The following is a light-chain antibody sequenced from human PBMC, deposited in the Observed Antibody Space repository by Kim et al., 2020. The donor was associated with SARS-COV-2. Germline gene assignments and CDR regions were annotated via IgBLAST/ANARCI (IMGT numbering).Light chain of an antibody. J-gene: IGLJ3*02. V-gene: IGLV3-19*01. CDR3: NSRDSSGNHLV. Sequence: ALGQTGRITCQGGSLRNYYASWDQQKPRQAPVVVIYGRNDRPSGIPDRLSGSNSGNTASLTITGAQAEDEANYYCNSRDSSGNHLVFGGGTQLTVL. CDR2: GRN. CDR1: SLRNYY.